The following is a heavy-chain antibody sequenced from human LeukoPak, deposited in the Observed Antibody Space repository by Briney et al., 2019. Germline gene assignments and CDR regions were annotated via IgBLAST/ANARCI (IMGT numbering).Heavy chain of an antibody. Sequence: PGGSLRLSCAVSGITLSNYGMTWVRQAPGKGLEWVAGISGSGGGTNYADSVKGRFTISRDNSKNTLYLQMNSPSAEDMAVYFCAKRGVIIRVILVGFHKEAYYFDSWGQGALVTVSS. CDR1: GITLSNYG. V-gene: IGHV3-23*01. J-gene: IGHJ4*02. D-gene: IGHD3-10*01. CDR2: ISGSGGGT. CDR3: AKRGVIIRVILVGFHKEAYYFDS.